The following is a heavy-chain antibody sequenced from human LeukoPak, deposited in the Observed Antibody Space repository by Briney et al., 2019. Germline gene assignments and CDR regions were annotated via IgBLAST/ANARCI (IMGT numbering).Heavy chain of an antibody. CDR1: GGSISSYY. CDR2: IYYSGST. V-gene: IGHV4-59*08. CDR3: ARAYSSAAGDY. J-gene: IGHJ4*02. D-gene: IGHD6-25*01. Sequence: PSETLSLTCTVSGGSISSYYWSWIRQPPGKGLEWIGYIYYSGSTNYNPSLKSRVTISVDTSKNQFSLKLSSVTAADTAVYYYARAYSSAAGDYWGQGTLVTVSS.